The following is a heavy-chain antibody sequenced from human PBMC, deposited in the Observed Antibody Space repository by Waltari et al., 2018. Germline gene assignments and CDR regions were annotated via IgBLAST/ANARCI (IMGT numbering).Heavy chain of an antibody. V-gene: IGHV1-69*05. Sequence: QVQLVQSGAEVKQPGSSVKVSCKASGGTLSSSAISWVRQAPGQGLEWMGGMIPIFGTANYAQKFQGRVTITTDEATSTAYMELSSLRSEDTAVYYCASHARLSNYYYYYMDVWGKGTTVTVSS. CDR2: MIPIFGTA. D-gene: IGHD6-13*01. CDR3: ASHARLSNYYYYYMDV. J-gene: IGHJ6*03. CDR1: GGTLSSSA.